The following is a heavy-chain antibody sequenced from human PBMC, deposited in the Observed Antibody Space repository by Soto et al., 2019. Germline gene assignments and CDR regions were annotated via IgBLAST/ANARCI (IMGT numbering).Heavy chain of an antibody. D-gene: IGHD3-3*01. CDR3: ARGNFWSGYDPSYDSDLDV. V-gene: IGHV4-34*02. Sequence: QGQLQQSGAGLLKSSETLSLTCAVSGGSVTGYFWNRMRQTPGRGLAWIGEINQSGSATYNPSIKCRGTISLDRFKNQFDLGLNSVTAADTAVYSCARGNFWSGYDPSYDSDLDVWGKGTAVTVSS. CDR1: GGSVTGYF. CDR2: INQSGSA. J-gene: IGHJ6*03.